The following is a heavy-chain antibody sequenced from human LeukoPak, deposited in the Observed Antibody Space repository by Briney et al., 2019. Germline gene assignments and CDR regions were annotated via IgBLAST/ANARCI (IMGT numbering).Heavy chain of an antibody. D-gene: IGHD4-17*01. V-gene: IGHV4-61*02. Sequence: SQTLSLTCTVSGGSISSGSYYWSWIRQPAGKGLEWIGRIYTSGSTNYNPSLKSRVTISVDTSKNQFSLKLSSVTAADTAVYYCARADYGDGDGGFDPWGPGTLVTVSS. J-gene: IGHJ5*02. CDR2: IYTSGST. CDR3: ARADYGDGDGGFDP. CDR1: GGSISSGSYY.